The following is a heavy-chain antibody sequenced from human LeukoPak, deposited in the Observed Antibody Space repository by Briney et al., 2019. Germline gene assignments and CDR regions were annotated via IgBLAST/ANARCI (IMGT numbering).Heavy chain of an antibody. J-gene: IGHJ4*02. Sequence: ASVKVSCKASGYTFTSYDINWVRQATGQGLEWMGWMNPNSGNTGYAQKFQGRVTMTRNTSISTAYMELSSLRSGDTAVYYCASQSYGSGSYYKGSFDYWGQGTLVTVSS. V-gene: IGHV1-8*01. CDR3: ASQSYGSGSYYKGSFDY. D-gene: IGHD3-10*01. CDR1: GYTFTSYD. CDR2: MNPNSGNT.